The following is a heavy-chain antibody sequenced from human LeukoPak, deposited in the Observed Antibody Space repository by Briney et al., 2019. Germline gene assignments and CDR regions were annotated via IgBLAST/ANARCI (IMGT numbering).Heavy chain of an antibody. CDR1: GFTFSSFG. Sequence: GRSLRLSCAASGFTFSSFGMHWVRQAPGKGLEWVAVIPYDGNNEQYADSVKGRFTISRDNSKNTLYLQMSSLRSEDTAVYYCASYYYDSSGYYYFDYWGQGTLVTVSS. D-gene: IGHD3-22*01. CDR3: ASYYYDSSGYYYFDY. CDR2: IPYDGNNE. V-gene: IGHV3-30*03. J-gene: IGHJ4*02.